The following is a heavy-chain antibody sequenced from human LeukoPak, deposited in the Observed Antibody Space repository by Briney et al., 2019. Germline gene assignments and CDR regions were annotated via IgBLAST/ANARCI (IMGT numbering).Heavy chain of an antibody. V-gene: IGHV1-46*01. CDR3: ATIGLPLGDMEQQLGRIESSFDY. CDR2: INPSGGST. D-gene: IGHD6-13*01. J-gene: IGHJ4*02. CDR1: GYTFTSYY. Sequence: ASVKVSCKASGYTFTSYYMHWVRQAPGQGLEWMGIINPSGGSTSYAQKFQGRVTMTRDTSTSTVYMELSSLRSEDTAVYYCATIGLPLGDMEQQLGRIESSFDYWGQGTLVTVSS.